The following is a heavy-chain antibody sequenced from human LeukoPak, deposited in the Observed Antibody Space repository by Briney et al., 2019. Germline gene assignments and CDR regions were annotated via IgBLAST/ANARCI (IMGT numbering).Heavy chain of an antibody. J-gene: IGHJ6*02. CDR3: ATATSYPDYYYYGMDV. D-gene: IGHD2-2*01. CDR2: ISGSGGST. V-gene: IGHV3-23*01. CDR1: GFTFSSYA. Sequence: PGGSLRLSCAASGFTFSSYAMSWVRQAPGKGLEWVSAISGSGGSTYYADSVKGRFTISRDNSKNTLYLQMNSLRAEDTAVYYCATATSYPDYYYYGMDVWGQGTTVTVSS.